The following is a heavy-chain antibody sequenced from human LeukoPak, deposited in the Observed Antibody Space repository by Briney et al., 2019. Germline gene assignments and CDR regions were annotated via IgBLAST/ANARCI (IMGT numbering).Heavy chain of an antibody. CDR1: GGSFSGYY. CDR2: INHSGST. J-gene: IGHJ4*02. V-gene: IGHV4-34*01. Sequence: SETLSLTCAVYGGSFSGYYRSRIRQPPGKGLEWIGEINHSGSTNYNPSLKSRVTISVDTSKNQFSLKLSSVTAADTAVYYCARGFYYLDYWGQGTLVTVSS. CDR3: ARGFYYLDY.